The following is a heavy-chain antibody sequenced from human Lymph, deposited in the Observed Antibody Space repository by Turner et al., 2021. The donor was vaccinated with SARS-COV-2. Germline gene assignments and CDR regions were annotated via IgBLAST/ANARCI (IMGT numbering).Heavy chain of an antibody. CDR3: ARRHSGNYDAFDI. CDR2: IIPILGIA. D-gene: IGHD1-26*01. CDR1: GGTFSTYV. V-gene: IGHV1-69*10. Sequence: QVQLVKSGAEVKKPGSSVKVPCKASGGTFSTYVISWVRQAPGQGLEWMGGIIPILGIANYAQKFQGRVTITADKSTSTAYMELSSLRSEDTAVYHCARRHSGNYDAFDIWGQGTMVTVSS. J-gene: IGHJ3*02.